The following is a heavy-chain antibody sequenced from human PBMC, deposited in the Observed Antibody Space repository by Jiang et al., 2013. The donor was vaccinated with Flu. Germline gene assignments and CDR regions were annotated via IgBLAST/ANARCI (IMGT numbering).Heavy chain of an antibody. D-gene: IGHD3-3*01. V-gene: IGHV4-31*03. CDR1: GGSISSGGYY. Sequence: GPGLVKPSQTLSLTCTVSGGSISSGGYYWTWIRQYPGKGLEWIGYIYYSGSTYYNPSLKSRVTISVDTSKNQFSLKLSSVTAADTAVYYCARWIAYDFWSGYTPGTRFDPWGQGTLVTVSS. CDR3: ARWIAYDFWSGYTPGTRFDP. CDR2: IYYSGST. J-gene: IGHJ5*02.